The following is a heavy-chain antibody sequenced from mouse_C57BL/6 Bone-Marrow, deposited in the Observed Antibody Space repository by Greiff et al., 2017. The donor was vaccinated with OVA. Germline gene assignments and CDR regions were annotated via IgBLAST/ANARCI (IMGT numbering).Heavy chain of an antibody. J-gene: IGHJ4*01. D-gene: IGHD1-1*01. CDR2: IDPENGDT. CDR1: GFNIKDDY. V-gene: IGHV14-4*01. CDR3: TTKNYYGAMDY. Sequence: EVQLQESGAELVRPGASVKLSCTASGFNIKDDYMHWVKPRPEQGLEWIGWIDPENGDTEYASKFQGNATITPATSSNTAYLQRSSMTSDDTDVYYCTTKNYYGAMDYWGQGTSVTVSS.